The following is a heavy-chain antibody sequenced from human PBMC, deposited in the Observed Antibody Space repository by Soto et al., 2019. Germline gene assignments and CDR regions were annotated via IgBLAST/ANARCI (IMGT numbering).Heavy chain of an antibody. CDR3: ARHRCYYDSSGYLGYYYYYGMDV. CDR2: IYPGDSDT. J-gene: IGHJ6*02. Sequence: GEAVTLSCQGSGYSFTSYWIGWVRQKPGKGLEWMGIIYPGDSDTRYSPSFQGQVTISADKSISTAYLQWSSLKASDTAMYYCARHRCYYDSSGYLGYYYYYGMDVWGQGTTVTVSS. CDR1: GYSFTSYW. D-gene: IGHD3-22*01. V-gene: IGHV5-51*01.